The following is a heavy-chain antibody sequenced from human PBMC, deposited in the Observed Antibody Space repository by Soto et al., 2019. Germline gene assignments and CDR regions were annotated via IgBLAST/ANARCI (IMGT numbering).Heavy chain of an antibody. Sequence: HGCCTRLSSAAAGFTFSSYGMHWVRQAPGTGLEWVAVMSYDGSKYYADTVKGRFTISRDNSKNTLYLQINSLRPEDTAVYYCAKDFTTWFGDYFYYYYGMDVWGQGTTVTVTS. CDR1: GFTFSSYG. J-gene: IGHJ6*02. V-gene: IGHV3-30*18. D-gene: IGHD4-17*01. CDR3: AKDFTTWFGDYFYYYYGMDV. CDR2: MSYDGSK.